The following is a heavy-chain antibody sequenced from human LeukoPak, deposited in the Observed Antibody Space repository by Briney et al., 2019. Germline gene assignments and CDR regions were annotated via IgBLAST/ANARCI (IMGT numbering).Heavy chain of an antibody. D-gene: IGHD3-3*01. V-gene: IGHV4-4*09. Sequence: SETLSLTCTVSGGSISSYYWSWIRQPPGKGLEWIGYIYTSGSTNYNPSLKSRVTISVDTSKNQFSLKLSSVTAADTAVYYCAQSPREYYYDFWSGYYTSWGQGTLVTVSS. CDR2: IYTSGST. J-gene: IGHJ4*02. CDR1: GGSISSYY. CDR3: AQSPREYYYDFWSGYYTS.